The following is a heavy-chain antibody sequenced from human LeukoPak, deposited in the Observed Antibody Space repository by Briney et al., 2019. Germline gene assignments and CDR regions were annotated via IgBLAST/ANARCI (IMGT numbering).Heavy chain of an antibody. D-gene: IGHD6-13*01. V-gene: IGHV1-69*05. Sequence: SVKVTCKASGGTLRSYDFRWVRQAPGKGLEGMGGIIPIFGTANYAQKFQGRVTMTRDTSISTAYMELSRLRSDDTAVYYCTRDLAAAGTSDYWGQGTLVTVSS. J-gene: IGHJ4*02. CDR3: TRDLAAAGTSDY. CDR2: IIPIFGTA. CDR1: GGTLRSYD.